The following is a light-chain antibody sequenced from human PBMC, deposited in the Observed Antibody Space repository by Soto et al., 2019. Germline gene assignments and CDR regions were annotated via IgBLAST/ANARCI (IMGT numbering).Light chain of an antibody. V-gene: IGKV3-20*01. CDR2: GPS. J-gene: IGKJ3*01. Sequence: ESVLTQSPGTLSMSPGERATLSCRASQSVSSSYSAWYQQKPGQAPRLLIYGPSRRATGIPDRFSGSGSGTDFTLSISSLEPEDFAVYYCQQYGSSPFTFGPGTKVDIK. CDR3: QQYGSSPFT. CDR1: QSVSSSY.